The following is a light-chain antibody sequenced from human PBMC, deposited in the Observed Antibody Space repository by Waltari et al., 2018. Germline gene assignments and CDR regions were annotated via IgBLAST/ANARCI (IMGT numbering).Light chain of an antibody. CDR2: GAS. V-gene: IGKV3-15*01. Sequence: ETVMTQSPATLSVSPGERATLSCRASQNIGSTLAWYQQKPGQAPRLLIYGASTRATGIPARFSGSGSGTEFTLTISTVQSEDFAVYYCQQYNRWPLYTFGQGTKLEI. CDR3: QQYNRWPLYT. CDR1: QNIGST. J-gene: IGKJ2*01.